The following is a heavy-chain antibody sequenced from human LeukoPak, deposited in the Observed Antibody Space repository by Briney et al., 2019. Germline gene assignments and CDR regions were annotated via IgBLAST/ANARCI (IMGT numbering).Heavy chain of an antibody. D-gene: IGHD2-21*02. CDR2: ISGSGGST. J-gene: IGHJ4*02. CDR3: AKAYFGGDCWPDY. V-gene: IGHV3-23*01. Sequence: GGSLRLSCAASGFTFSSYAMRWVRQAPGKGLEWVSGISGSGGSTHYADYVKGRFTISRDNSMNPLNLQMNSLRAEDTAVYYCAKAYFGGDCWPDYWGQRILVTVSS. CDR1: GFTFSSYA.